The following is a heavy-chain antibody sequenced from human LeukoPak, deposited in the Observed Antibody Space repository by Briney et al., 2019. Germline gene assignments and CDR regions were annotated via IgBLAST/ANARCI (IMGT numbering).Heavy chain of an antibody. V-gene: IGHV3-30-3*01. CDR3: AGEGFGELSYFDY. D-gene: IGHD3-10*01. CDR1: GFTFSYYT. J-gene: IGHJ4*02. CDR2: ISYDGSNE. Sequence: SGRSLRLSCAASGFTFSYYTMHWVRQAPGKGLEWVAVISYDGSNEYYADSVKGRFTISRDNSKNTLYLQMNSLRVEDTAVYYCAGEGFGELSYFDYWGQGTLVTVSS.